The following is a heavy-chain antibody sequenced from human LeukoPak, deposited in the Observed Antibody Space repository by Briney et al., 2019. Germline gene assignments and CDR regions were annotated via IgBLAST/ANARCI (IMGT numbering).Heavy chain of an antibody. CDR2: KYYRYKWYN. CDR3: ARRKAATYAMDV. Sequence: SQTLSLTCAISGDSVSSNSATLNWIRQSPSRGLEWLGRKYYRYKWYNDYAVSMKSRITINPDTSKNKFSLQLNSVTPEDTAVYYCARRKAATYAMDVWGQGTTVTVSS. CDR1: GDSVSSNSAT. V-gene: IGHV6-1*01. J-gene: IGHJ6*02. D-gene: IGHD6-13*01.